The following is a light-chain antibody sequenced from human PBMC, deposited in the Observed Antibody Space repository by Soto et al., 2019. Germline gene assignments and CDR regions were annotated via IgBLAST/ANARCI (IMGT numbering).Light chain of an antibody. CDR1: SSDIGAYNY. CDR3: SSYAGSNNFVV. J-gene: IGLJ2*01. CDR2: EVS. Sequence: QSVLTQPPSASGSPGQSVTISCTGTSSDIGAYNYVSWYQQHPGKAPKVMIYEVSKRPSGVPDRFSGSKSGNTASLTVSGLQAEDEADYSCSSYAGSNNFVVFGGGTKLTVL. V-gene: IGLV2-8*01.